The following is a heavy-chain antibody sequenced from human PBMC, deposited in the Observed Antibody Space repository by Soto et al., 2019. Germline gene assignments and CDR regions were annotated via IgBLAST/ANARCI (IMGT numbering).Heavy chain of an antibody. CDR2: IYHGGST. V-gene: IGHV4-38-2*02. CDR3: ARDRGDYNSSWFWYISH. J-gene: IGHJ2*01. D-gene: IGHD3-22*01. CDR1: GYSISSGYY. Sequence: SETLSLTCAVSGYSISSGYYWGWLRQPPGKGLEWIGSIYHGGSTYYNPSLNSRVTLSIDMTNNHVSLILNSVTAADTAVYYCARDRGDYNSSWFWYISHWGPGTLVTVSS.